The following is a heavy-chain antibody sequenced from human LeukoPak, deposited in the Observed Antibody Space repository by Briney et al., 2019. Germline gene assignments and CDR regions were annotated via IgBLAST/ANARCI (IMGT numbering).Heavy chain of an antibody. J-gene: IGHJ4*02. CDR2: IYYSGST. CDR3: ARAGNYYYSSGYYSHFDY. Sequence: SGTLSLTRTDSRGSLSSYYWSWVRQPPGKGLEWIGNIYYSGSTNYNPSRKSRVTISVDTSKHQVSLKLSSVTAADTAVYYCARAGNYYYSSGYYSHFDYWGQGTLVTVSS. V-gene: IGHV4-59*01. D-gene: IGHD3-22*01. CDR1: RGSLSSYY.